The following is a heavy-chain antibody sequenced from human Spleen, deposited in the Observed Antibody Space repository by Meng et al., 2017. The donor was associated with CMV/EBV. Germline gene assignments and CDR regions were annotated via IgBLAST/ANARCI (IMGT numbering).Heavy chain of an antibody. CDR2: MNPNSGNT. V-gene: IGHV1-8*02. J-gene: IGHJ4*02. Sequence: ASVKVSCKASGYTFTDNYIYWVRQAAGQGLEWMGWMNPNSGNTGYAQKFQGRVTMTRNTSISTAYMELSSLRHEDTAVYYCARGWYHFWGQGALVTVSS. CDR3: ARGWYHF. D-gene: IGHD6-13*01. CDR1: GYTFTDNY.